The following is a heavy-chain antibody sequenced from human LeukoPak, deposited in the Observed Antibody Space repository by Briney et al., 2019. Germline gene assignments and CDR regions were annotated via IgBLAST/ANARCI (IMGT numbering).Heavy chain of an antibody. J-gene: IGHJ2*01. CDR2: IYTSGST. D-gene: IGHD3-22*01. CDR3: AREWVVVITDPWWYFDL. Sequence: PSETLSLTCTVSGRSISSYYWIWIRQPAGNGLEWLGRIYTSGSTNYNPSLKSRVTMSVDTSKNQFSLKLSSVTAADTAVYYCAREWVVVITDPWWYFDLWGRGTLVTVSS. CDR1: GRSISSYY. V-gene: IGHV4-4*07.